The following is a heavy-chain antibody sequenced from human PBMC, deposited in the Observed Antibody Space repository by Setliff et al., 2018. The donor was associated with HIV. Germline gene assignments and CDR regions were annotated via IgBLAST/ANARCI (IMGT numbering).Heavy chain of an antibody. CDR2: IWPDDSDT. D-gene: IGHD3-3*01. CDR1: GYTFTNYW. J-gene: IGHJ4*02. CDR3: ARLSKYFDFWTPDC. V-gene: IGHV5-51*01. Sequence: PGESLKISCKASGYTFTNYWVGWVRQMPGNGLEWVGLIWPDDSDTIYSPSFQGQVTLSADKSITTVYLQWSGLKASDTAMYYCARLSKYFDFWTPDCWGQGTLVTVSS.